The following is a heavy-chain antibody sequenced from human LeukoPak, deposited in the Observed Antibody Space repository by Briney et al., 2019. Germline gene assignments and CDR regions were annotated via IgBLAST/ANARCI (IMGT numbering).Heavy chain of an antibody. D-gene: IGHD5-12*01. CDR1: GYTFIKYG. Sequence: ASVKVFCKASGYTFIKYGVTWVRQAPGQGLEWMGWISASNGNTNYAQKLQGRVTMTTETSTSTAYMELRSLRSDDTAVYYCARALSRGYSGYDYGLGYWGQGTLVTVSS. CDR2: ISASNGNT. V-gene: IGHV1-18*01. CDR3: ARALSRGYSGYDYGLGY. J-gene: IGHJ4*02.